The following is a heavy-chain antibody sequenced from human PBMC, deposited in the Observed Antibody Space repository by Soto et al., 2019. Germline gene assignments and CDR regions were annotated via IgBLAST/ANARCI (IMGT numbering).Heavy chain of an antibody. V-gene: IGHV3-23*01. J-gene: IGHJ3*02. CDR1: GFTFTIYA. CDR3: AKGVSNGWYDAFDI. Sequence: EVQLLDSGGGLVQPGGSLRLSCAASGFTFTIYAMTWVRQAPGKGLEWVSTISGSGGTAYYADSVNGRFTFSRDNSKNTMYQQMNSLRAEDTAVYYCAKGVSNGWYDAFDIWGQGTMVTVSS. CDR2: ISGSGGTA. D-gene: IGHD6-19*01.